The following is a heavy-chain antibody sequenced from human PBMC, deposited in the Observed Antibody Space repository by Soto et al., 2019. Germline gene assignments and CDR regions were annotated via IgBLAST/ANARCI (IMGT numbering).Heavy chain of an antibody. D-gene: IGHD3-10*01. CDR2: INHSGST. CDR1: GGSFSGYY. Sequence: QVQLQQWGAGLLKPSETLSLTCAVYGGSFSGYYWSWIRQPPGKGLEWIGEINHSGSTNYNPSLKSRVTISVDTSKNQFSLKLSSVTAADTAVYYCARERALLLWFGELINWFDPWGQGTLVTVSS. CDR3: ARERALLLWFGELINWFDP. V-gene: IGHV4-34*01. J-gene: IGHJ5*02.